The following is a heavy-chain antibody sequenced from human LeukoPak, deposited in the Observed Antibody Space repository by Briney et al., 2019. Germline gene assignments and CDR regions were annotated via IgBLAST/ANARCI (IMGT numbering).Heavy chain of an antibody. CDR3: ARRGYLPSDVVDV. CDR2: IYPGDSTT. Sequence: GESLKISCKGSGYSFTNYWIGWVRQMPGKGLEWMGIIYPGDSTTKHSPSFEGQVLISVDKSISTAYLHWGSLKASDTAMYFCARRGYLPSDVVDVWGQGTMVTVS. J-gene: IGHJ3*01. V-gene: IGHV5-51*01. D-gene: IGHD3-22*01. CDR1: GYSFTNYW.